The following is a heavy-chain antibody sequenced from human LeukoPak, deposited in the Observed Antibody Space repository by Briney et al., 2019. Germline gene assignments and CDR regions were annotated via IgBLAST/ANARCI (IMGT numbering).Heavy chain of an antibody. CDR2: IKQDGSGK. CDR3: ARDPEDYYDSSAYYDSFDI. V-gene: IGHV3-7*01. CDR1: GFTFDDYG. D-gene: IGHD3-22*01. J-gene: IGHJ3*02. Sequence: GGSLRLSCAASGFTFDDYGMSWVRQAPGKGLQWVANIKQDGSGKYYVDSVKGRFTISRDNAKNSLYLQMNSLRAEDTAVYYCARDPEDYYDSSAYYDSFDIWGQGTMVTVSS.